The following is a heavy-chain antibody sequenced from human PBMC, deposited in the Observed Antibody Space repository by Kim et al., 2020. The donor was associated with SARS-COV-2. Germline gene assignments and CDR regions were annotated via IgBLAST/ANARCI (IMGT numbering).Heavy chain of an antibody. Sequence: ARVKGRFTIARDDSKNTLYPQMNSLKAEDTAVYYCTTGLVVVVAATLGDVWGQGTTVTVSS. CDR3: TTGLVVVVAATLGDV. V-gene: IGHV3-15*01. J-gene: IGHJ6*02. D-gene: IGHD2-15*01.